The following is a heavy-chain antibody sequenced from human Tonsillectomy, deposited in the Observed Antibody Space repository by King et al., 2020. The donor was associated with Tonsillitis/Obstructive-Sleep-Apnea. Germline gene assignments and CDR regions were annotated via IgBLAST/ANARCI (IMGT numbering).Heavy chain of an antibody. CDR1: GCTFTTCG. Sequence: QLVQSGAGVKKPGASVKVSCKASGCTFTTCGFNWVRQAPGQGLEWIGWISTYNGNTYYAQKFQGRVTITTDTSTSTAYMELRSLRSEDTAVYYCASGRDIRSPWDDYGGIDDWGQGTLVTVSS. V-gene: IGHV1-18*01. CDR2: ISTYNGNT. D-gene: IGHD4-23*01. J-gene: IGHJ4*03. CDR3: ASGRDIRSPWDDYGGIDD.